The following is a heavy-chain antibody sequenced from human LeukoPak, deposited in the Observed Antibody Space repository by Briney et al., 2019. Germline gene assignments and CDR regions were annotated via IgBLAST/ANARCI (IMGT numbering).Heavy chain of an antibody. Sequence: SETLSLTCTVPGGSLSTYYWSWIRQPPGKGLEWIGYIYHSGSTTYNPSLKSRVTISLDRSKNQFSLKLSSVTAADTAVYYCAGDFGSGSYRFDYWGQGTLVTVSS. CDR2: IYHSGST. CDR1: GGSLSTYY. V-gene: IGHV4-59*03. CDR3: AGDFGSGSYRFDY. J-gene: IGHJ4*02. D-gene: IGHD3-10*01.